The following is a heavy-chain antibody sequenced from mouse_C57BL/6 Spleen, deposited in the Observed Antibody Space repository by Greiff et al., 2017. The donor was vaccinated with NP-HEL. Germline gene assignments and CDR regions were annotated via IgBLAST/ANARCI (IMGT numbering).Heavy chain of an antibody. CDR2: INPNNGGT. V-gene: IGHV1-18*01. CDR1: GYTFTDYN. Sequence: EVQLQQSGPELVKPGASVKIPCKASGYTFTDYNMDWVKQSHGKSLEWIGDINPNNGGTIYNQKFKGKATLTVDKSSSTAYMELHSLTSEDTAVDYCARADAVVACYWYVGVWGTATTVTVAS. CDR3: ARADAVVACYWYVGV. D-gene: IGHD1-1*01. J-gene: IGHJ1*03.